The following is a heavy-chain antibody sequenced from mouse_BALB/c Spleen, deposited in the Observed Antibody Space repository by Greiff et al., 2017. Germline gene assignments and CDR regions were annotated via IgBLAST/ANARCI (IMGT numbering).Heavy chain of an antibody. Sequence: EVHLVESGGGLVKPGGSLKLSCAASGFTFSSYAMSWVRQTPEKRLEWVASISSGGSTYYPDSVMGRFTISNDNAKNILYLQMRSLRSEDTAMYYCARGRGWGNYRYFDGWGAGTTGTVSS. CDR2: ISSGGST. V-gene: IGHV5-6-5*01. CDR3: ARGRGWGNYRYFDG. J-gene: IGHJ1*01. CDR1: GFTFSSYA. D-gene: IGHD2-1*01.